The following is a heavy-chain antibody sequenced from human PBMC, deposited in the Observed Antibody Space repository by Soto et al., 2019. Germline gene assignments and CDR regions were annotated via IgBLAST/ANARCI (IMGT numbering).Heavy chain of an antibody. CDR1: GFTFSSYG. V-gene: IGHV3-33*01. CDR2: IWYDGSNK. Sequence: GGSLRLSCAASGFTFSSYGMHWVRQAPGKGLEWVAVIWYDGSNKYYADSVKGRFTISRDNSKNTLYLQMNSLRAEDTAVYYCARDQGEQQLGPFDYWGQGTLVTVSS. J-gene: IGHJ4*02. CDR3: ARDQGEQQLGPFDY. D-gene: IGHD6-13*01.